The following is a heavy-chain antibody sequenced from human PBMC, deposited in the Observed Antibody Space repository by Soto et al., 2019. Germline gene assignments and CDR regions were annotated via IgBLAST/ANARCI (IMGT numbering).Heavy chain of an antibody. Sequence: SETLSLTCTVSGGSISSYYWSWIRQPPGKGLEWIGYIYYSGSTDYDPSLKSRITISVDTSKNQFSLKLSSVTAADTAVYYCARRWGTYFDFWGQGTLVTVSS. D-gene: IGHD7-27*01. CDR3: ARRWGTYFDF. CDR2: IYYSGST. V-gene: IGHV4-59*01. CDR1: GGSISSYY. J-gene: IGHJ4*02.